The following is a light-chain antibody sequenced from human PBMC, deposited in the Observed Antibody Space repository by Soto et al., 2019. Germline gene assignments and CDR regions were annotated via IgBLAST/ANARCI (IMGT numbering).Light chain of an antibody. J-gene: IGKJ1*01. Sequence: EIVMTQSPATLSVSPGERATLSCRASQSGSSNLAWYQQKPGQAPRLLIYGASTRATGIPARFSGSGSGTEFTITISSLQPEDFAVYYCQQYNNWPRTFGQGTKVDIK. V-gene: IGKV3-15*01. CDR1: QSGSSN. CDR3: QQYNNWPRT. CDR2: GAS.